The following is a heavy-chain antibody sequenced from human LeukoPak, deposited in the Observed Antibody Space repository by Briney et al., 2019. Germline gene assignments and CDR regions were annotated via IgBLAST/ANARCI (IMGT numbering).Heavy chain of an antibody. D-gene: IGHD3-22*01. CDR2: IYYSGST. J-gene: IGHJ3*02. Sequence: PSETLSLTCTVSGGSISSYYWSWIRQPPGKGLEWIGYIYYSGSTNYNPSLKSRVTISVDTSKNQLSLKLSSVTAADTAVYYCARGYYYDSSGYFDAFDIWGQGTMVTVSS. V-gene: IGHV4-59*01. CDR1: GGSISSYY. CDR3: ARGYYYDSSGYFDAFDI.